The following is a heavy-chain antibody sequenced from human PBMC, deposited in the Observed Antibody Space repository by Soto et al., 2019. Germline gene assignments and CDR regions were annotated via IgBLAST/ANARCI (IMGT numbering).Heavy chain of an antibody. J-gene: IGHJ4*02. V-gene: IGHV2-5*02. CDR2: IYWDDNE. CDR3: VYRDFGDYFFQF. Sequence: QITLKESAPTLVKPTQTLTLTCTFSGFSLTTQGVHVGWIRQPPGKALEWLELIYWDDNEVYSPSLKYRLTITKDTSKSQVVLTPATVDPVDTATYYCVYRDFGDYFFQFWGQGILVNVSS. D-gene: IGHD4-17*01. CDR1: GFSLTTQGVH.